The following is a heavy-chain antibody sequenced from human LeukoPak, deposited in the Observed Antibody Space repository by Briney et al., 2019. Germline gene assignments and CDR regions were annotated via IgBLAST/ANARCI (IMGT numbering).Heavy chain of an antibody. D-gene: IGHD6-6*01. CDR2: ISYSGTT. CDR1: GGSISSRPYY. CDR3: ARDFSSSSTVYYYYYMDV. V-gene: IGHV4-39*07. J-gene: IGHJ6*03. Sequence: SETLSLTCTVSGGSISSRPYYWGWVRQPPGRGLEWIGTISYSGTTYYSPSLKSRVTISLDTSKNQFSLKLSSVTAADTAIYYCARDFSSSSTVYYYYYMDVWGKGTTVTISS.